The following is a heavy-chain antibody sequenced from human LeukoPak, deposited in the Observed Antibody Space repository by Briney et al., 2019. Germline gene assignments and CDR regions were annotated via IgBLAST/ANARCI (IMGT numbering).Heavy chain of an antibody. CDR1: GYTFISYY. J-gene: IGHJ4*02. CDR2: INPNSGGT. D-gene: IGHD1-26*01. V-gene: IGHV1-2*02. Sequence: ASVKVSCKASGYTFISYYMYWVRQAPGQGLEWMGWINPNSGGTNYAQKFQGRVTMTRDTSINTAYMELSRLRSDDTAVYYCARDRIGATWGQGTLVTVSS. CDR3: ARDRIGAT.